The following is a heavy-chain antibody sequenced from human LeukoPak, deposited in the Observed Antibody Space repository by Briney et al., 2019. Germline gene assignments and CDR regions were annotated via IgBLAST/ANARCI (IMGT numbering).Heavy chain of an antibody. CDR3: ARGPNGWWLRDGYYYYMDV. Sequence: SKTLSLTCTVSGGSISSYYWSWIRQPPGKGLEWIGYIYYSGSTNYNPSLKSRVTISVDTSQNQFSLKLSSVTAADTAVYYCARGPNGWWLRDGYYYYMDVWGKGTTVTVSS. V-gene: IGHV4-59*01. D-gene: IGHD2-15*01. CDR2: IYYSGST. CDR1: GGSISSYY. J-gene: IGHJ6*03.